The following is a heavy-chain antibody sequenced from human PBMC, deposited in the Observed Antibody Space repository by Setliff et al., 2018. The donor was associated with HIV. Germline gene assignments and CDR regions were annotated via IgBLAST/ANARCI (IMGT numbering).Heavy chain of an antibody. CDR1: GGTFTRNC. J-gene: IGHJ4*02. Sequence: ASVKVSCKVSGGTFTRNCISWVRQAPGQGLEWMGGINPNGGYTNYAQKFLGRVTMTQDTSFTTAYLELSRLGSDDTAVYYCAADNYNCNSFDSWGQGSLVTVSS. CDR2: INPNGGYT. D-gene: IGHD3-3*01. CDR3: AADNYNCNSFDS. V-gene: IGHV1-2*02.